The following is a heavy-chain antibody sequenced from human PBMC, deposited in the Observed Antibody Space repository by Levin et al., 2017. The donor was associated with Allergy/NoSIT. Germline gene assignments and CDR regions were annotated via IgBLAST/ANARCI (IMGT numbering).Heavy chain of an antibody. CDR2: INSDGSST. Sequence: GESLKISCAASGFTFTDYFMHWVRQTEKGLVWVSRINSDGSSTYYADSVKGRFTISRDNAKNTLYLQMNSLRAEDTAVYYCAREGRITYDYWGQGSLVTVSS. J-gene: IGHJ4*02. CDR1: GFTFTDYF. D-gene: IGHD3-10*01. V-gene: IGHV3-74*01. CDR3: AREGRITYDY.